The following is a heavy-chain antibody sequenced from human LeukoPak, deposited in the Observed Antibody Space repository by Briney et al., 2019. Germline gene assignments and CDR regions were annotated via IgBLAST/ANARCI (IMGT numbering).Heavy chain of an antibody. J-gene: IGHJ4*02. V-gene: IGHV1-18*01. CDR2: ISAYNGNT. CDR3: ARDFHRRPSRGYNY. Sequence: ASVKVSCKASGYTFTSYGISWVRQAPGQGLEWMGWISAYNGNTNYAQKLQGRVTMTTDTSTSTAYMELRSLRSDDTAVYYCARDFHRRPSRGYNYWGQGTLVTVSS. D-gene: IGHD3-22*01. CDR1: GYTFTSYG.